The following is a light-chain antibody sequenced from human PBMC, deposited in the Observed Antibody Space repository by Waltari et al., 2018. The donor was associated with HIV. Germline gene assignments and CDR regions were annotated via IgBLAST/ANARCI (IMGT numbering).Light chain of an antibody. V-gene: IGLV2-8*01. Sequence: QSALTQPPSASGSPGQSVTISCTGISSDAGDDNYVSWYQQSPGKAPKLIIYEVSKRPPGVPDRFSGSKSGNTASLTVSGLQADDEADYYCSSYAGSSTWVFGGGTKLTVL. CDR1: SSDAGDDNY. J-gene: IGLJ3*02. CDR2: EVS. CDR3: SSYAGSSTWV.